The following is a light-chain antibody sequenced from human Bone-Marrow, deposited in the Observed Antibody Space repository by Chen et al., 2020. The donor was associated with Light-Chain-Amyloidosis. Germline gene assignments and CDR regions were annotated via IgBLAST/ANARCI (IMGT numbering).Light chain of an antibody. CDR1: QSVSNSY. CDR2: GAS. CDR3: QQYATLPRT. J-gene: IGKJ1*01. V-gene: IGKV3-20*01. Sequence: ENVLTQSPGTLSLSPGERATLSCTASQSVSNSYLAWYQQKPGQAPRLLIHGASSRAAGIPDRFRGSGSGTDFTLTISRLEPEDFAMYYCQQYATLPRTFGQWTKVEI.